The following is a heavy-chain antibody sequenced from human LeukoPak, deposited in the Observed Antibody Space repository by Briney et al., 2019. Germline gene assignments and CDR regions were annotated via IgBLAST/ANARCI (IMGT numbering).Heavy chain of an antibody. CDR3: ARHLFQPPTYCSSTSCSGFDP. CDR2: MNPNSGNT. V-gene: IGHV1-8*01. CDR1: GYTFTSYD. J-gene: IGHJ5*02. D-gene: IGHD2-2*01. Sequence: GASVKVSCKASGYTFTSYDINWVRQATGQGLEWMGWMNPNSGNTGYAQKFQGRVTMTRNTSISTAYMELSSLRSEDTAVYYCARHLFQPPTYCSSTSCSGFDPWGQGTLVTVSS.